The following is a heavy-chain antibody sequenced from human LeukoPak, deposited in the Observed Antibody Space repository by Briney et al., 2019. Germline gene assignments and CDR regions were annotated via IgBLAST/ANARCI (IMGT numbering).Heavy chain of an antibody. CDR2: IYHSGST. CDR3: ARREGYSSSWLGY. Sequence: SETLSLTCTVSGYSISSGYYWGWIRQPPGKGLEWIGSIYHSGSTNYNPSLKSRVTISVDTSKNQFSLKLSSVTAADTAVYYCARREGYSSSWLGYWGQGTLVTVSS. CDR1: GYSISSGYY. D-gene: IGHD6-13*01. V-gene: IGHV4-38-2*02. J-gene: IGHJ4*02.